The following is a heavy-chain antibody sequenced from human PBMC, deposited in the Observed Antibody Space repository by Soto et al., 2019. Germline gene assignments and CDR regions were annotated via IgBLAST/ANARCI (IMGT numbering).Heavy chain of an antibody. CDR2: VTSSGSSI. CDR3: ARDRGFYYSSGTLATGDYHYGMDV. D-gene: IGHD3-10*01. V-gene: IGHV3-21*01. J-gene: IGHJ6*02. CDR1: GFTFSSHT. Sequence: EVLLVESGGGLVKPGGSLRLSCAASGFTFSSHTMNWVRQAPGKGLEWVSSVTSSGSSIYYADSLKGRFTISRDNAKNSLYLQINSLRAEDTAVYYCARDRGFYYSSGTLATGDYHYGMDVWGQGTTVIVSS.